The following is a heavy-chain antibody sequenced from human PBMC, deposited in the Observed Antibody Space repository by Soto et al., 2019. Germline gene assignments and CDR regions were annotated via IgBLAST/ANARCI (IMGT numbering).Heavy chain of an antibody. CDR2: TDYSGRT. CDR1: GDSITTYH. Sequence: SETLSLTCTVSGDSITTYHWSWIRQPPGKGLEFIGYTDYSGRTDYNPSLRGRVTISLDTPNKHFSLKLSSVTAADTAVYYCARNWFSVAGRYYFDYWGHGTLVTVSS. J-gene: IGHJ4*01. D-gene: IGHD6-19*01. CDR3: ARNWFSVAGRYYFDY. V-gene: IGHV4-59*01.